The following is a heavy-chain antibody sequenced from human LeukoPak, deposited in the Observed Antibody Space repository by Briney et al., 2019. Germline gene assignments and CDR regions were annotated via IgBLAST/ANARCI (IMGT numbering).Heavy chain of an antibody. D-gene: IGHD3-10*01. J-gene: IGHJ4*02. CDR2: VNPSRGST. CDR3: ARECEVWYYFDY. CDR1: GYTFTSYC. V-gene: IGHV1-46*01. Sequence: ASVKVSYKASGYTFTSYCMYWVRQAPGQGLEWMGIVNPSRGSTRYAQKFQGRVTMTRDTSTSTVYMELSSLRSEDTAVYYCARECEVWYYFDYWGQGTLVTVSS.